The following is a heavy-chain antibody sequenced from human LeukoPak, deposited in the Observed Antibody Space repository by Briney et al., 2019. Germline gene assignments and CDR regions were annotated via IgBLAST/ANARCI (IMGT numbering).Heavy chain of an antibody. J-gene: IGHJ4*02. CDR2: IGWNSGSI. CDR1: GFTFDDYA. Sequence: GGSLRLSCAASGFTFDDYAMHWVRQAPGKGLEWVSGIGWNSGSIGYADSVKGRFTISRDNAKNSLYLQMNSLRAEDTALYYCAKDTLDWGQGTLVTVSS. V-gene: IGHV3-9*01. CDR3: AKDTLD.